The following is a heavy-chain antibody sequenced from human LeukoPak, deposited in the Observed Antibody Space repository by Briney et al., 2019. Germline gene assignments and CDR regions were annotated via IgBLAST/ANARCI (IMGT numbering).Heavy chain of an antibody. CDR1: GFNFNDNF. J-gene: IGHJ4*02. CDR3: AKTAQFDY. Sequence: PGGSLRLSCAASGFNFNDNFMGWIRQAPGKGLEWVSSISGSGSSTWYADSVKGRFTISRDNSENTLYLQTNSLRGEDTAVYYCAKTAQFDYWGQGTLVTVSS. V-gene: IGHV3-23*01. D-gene: IGHD2-21*02. CDR2: ISGSGSST.